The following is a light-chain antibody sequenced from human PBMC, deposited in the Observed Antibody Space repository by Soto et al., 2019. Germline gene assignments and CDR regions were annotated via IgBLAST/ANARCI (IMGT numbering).Light chain of an antibody. J-gene: IGLJ2*01. V-gene: IGLV1-40*01. CDR3: LSFDRSLNVV. CDR2: GNT. CDR1: SSDIGAGYD. Sequence: QSVLTQPHSVSGAPGQRGTISCTGSSSDIGAGYDVHWYQQLPGRDPKLLIYGNTNRPSGVPDRFSGSKSRTSASLAITGLQAEDEADYYCLSFDRSLNVVLGGGTQLTVL.